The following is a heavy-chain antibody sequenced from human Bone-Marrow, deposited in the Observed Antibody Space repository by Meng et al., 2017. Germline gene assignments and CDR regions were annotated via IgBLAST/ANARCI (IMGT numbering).Heavy chain of an antibody. V-gene: IGHV4-30-4*01. Sequence: QMQPQESGPGLVVPAQTLSHTCTVSGGSMSSGNYYWSWIRQPPGKGLEWIGYIHHSGSAYYNPSLKSRVSISVDTSKNQFSLNLNSMTAADTAVYYCASFDHIPRRNYFDYWGQGTLVTVSS. J-gene: IGHJ4*02. D-gene: IGHD2-21*01. CDR1: GGSMSSGNYY. CDR3: ASFDHIPRRNYFDY. CDR2: IHHSGSA.